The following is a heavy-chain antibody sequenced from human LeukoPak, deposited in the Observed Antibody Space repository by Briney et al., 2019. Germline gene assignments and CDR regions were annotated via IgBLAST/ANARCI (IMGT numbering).Heavy chain of an antibody. CDR3: ARDLVASMYEVRYYGMDV. V-gene: IGHV1-69*13. CDR2: IIPIFGTA. D-gene: IGHD2/OR15-2a*01. CDR1: GGTFSSYA. J-gene: IGHJ6*02. Sequence: ASVKVSCKASGGTFSSYAISWVRQAAGQGLEWMGGIIPIFGTANYAQKFQGRVTITADESTSTAYMELSSLRSEDTAVYYCARDLVASMYEVRYYGMDVWGQGTTVTVSS.